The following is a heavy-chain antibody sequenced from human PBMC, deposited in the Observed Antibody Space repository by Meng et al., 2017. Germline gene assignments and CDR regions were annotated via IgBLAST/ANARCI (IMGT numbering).Heavy chain of an antibody. V-gene: IGHV4-34*01. CDR2: ITDSGIT. D-gene: IGHD6-19*01. CDR3: ARGFYSSGWNTFDY. J-gene: IGHJ4*02. Sequence: QLQRHEVGSGLVRRSETFSLNCGVDAGAFNCYYWTWSRKPPGKGLEWFGDITDSGITHYSPSLQSRVTISLDTSKDQSSLKLRSVTTANPAVYFCARGFYSSGWNTFDYWGQGTLVTVSS. CDR1: AGAFNCYY.